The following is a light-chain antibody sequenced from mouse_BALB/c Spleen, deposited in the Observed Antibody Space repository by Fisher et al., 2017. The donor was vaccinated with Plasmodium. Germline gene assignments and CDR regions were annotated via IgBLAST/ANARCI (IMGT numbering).Light chain of an antibody. CDR3: FQASHIPLT. V-gene: IGKV1-110*01. Sequence: VMTQSPLSLPVSLGDQASISCRSSQSLVHSNGNTYLHWYLQKPGQSPNLLIYRVSIRFSGVPDRFSGSGSGTDLTLKISRVEAEDLGIYYCFQASHIPLTFGSGTKLEIK. CDR2: RVS. CDR1: QSLVHSNGNTY. J-gene: IGKJ4*01.